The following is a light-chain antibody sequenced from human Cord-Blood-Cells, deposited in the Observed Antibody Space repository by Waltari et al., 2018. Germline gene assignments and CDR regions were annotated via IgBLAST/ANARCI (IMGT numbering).Light chain of an antibody. Sequence: EIALTQSPATPSVSPGERVTLSCRASQSDSSYLAWYQQKHGQAPRLLIYDASNRATGIPARFSGSGSGTDFNLTISSLEPEDFAVYYCQQRSNWPPSLTFGGGTKVEIK. CDR3: QQRSNWPPSLT. V-gene: IGKV3-11*01. J-gene: IGKJ4*01. CDR1: QSDSSY. CDR2: DAS.